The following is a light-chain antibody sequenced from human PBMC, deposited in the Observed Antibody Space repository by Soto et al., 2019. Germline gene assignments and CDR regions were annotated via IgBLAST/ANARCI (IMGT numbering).Light chain of an antibody. CDR1: SSNIGAGYD. J-gene: IGLJ1*01. CDR2: GNS. Sequence: QLVLTQPPSVSGAPGQRVTISCTGSSSNIGAGYDVHWYQQLPGTAPKLLIYGNSNRPSGVPDRFSASKSGTSASLAITGLQAEDEADYYCQSYDSSLSGFRVFGTGTKLTVL. CDR3: QSYDSSLSGFRV. V-gene: IGLV1-40*01.